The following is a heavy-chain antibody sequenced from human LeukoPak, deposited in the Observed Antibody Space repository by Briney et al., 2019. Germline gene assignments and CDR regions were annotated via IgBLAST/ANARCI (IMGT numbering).Heavy chain of an antibody. CDR3: ARVSSGERVWSGYYYYYYMDV. CDR2: IYSSGNT. D-gene: IGHD6-19*01. J-gene: IGHJ6*03. Sequence: PSETLSLTCTVSGGSISSYYWSWIRQPPGKGLEWIGYIYSSGNTNYNPSLKSRVTVSVDTSKNQFSLKLSSVTAADTAVYYCARVSSGERVWSGYYYYYYMDVWGKGTTVTVSS. V-gene: IGHV4-4*08. CDR1: GGSISSYY.